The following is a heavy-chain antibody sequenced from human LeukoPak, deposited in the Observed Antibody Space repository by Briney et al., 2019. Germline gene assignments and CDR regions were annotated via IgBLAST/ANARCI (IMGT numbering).Heavy chain of an antibody. Sequence: GEPLKISSQGPGYRSTGYWTGWVRHMPGRGLGWMGIIFPVDSDTTYSPSFQGQVTISADKSISTAYLQWSSLKASDTAMYYCARQGWFGATDYYYGMDVWGQGTTVTVSS. CDR2: IFPVDSDT. CDR3: ARQGWFGATDYYYGMDV. CDR1: GYRSTGYW. D-gene: IGHD3-10*01. J-gene: IGHJ6*02. V-gene: IGHV5-51*01.